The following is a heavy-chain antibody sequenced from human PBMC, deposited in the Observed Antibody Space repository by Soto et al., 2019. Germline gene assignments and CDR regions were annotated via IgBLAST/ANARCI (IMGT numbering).Heavy chain of an antibody. CDR1: GFTFSSYA. Sequence: GGSLRLSCAASGFTFSSYAMSWVRQAPGKGLEWVSAISGSGGSTYYADSVKGRFTISRDNSKNTLYLQMNSLRAEDTAVYYCAKDVAYYYGSGSFRDRKYFDYWGQGTLVTVSS. D-gene: IGHD3-10*01. J-gene: IGHJ4*02. V-gene: IGHV3-23*01. CDR3: AKDVAYYYGSGSFRDRKYFDY. CDR2: ISGSGGST.